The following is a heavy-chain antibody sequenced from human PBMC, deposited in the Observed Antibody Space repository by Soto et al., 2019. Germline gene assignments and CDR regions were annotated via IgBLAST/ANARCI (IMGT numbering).Heavy chain of an antibody. J-gene: IGHJ5*02. V-gene: IGHV1-18*01. CDR3: ARDRFPAMVRGVPNWFDP. CDR1: GYTFTSYG. CDR2: ISAYNGNT. D-gene: IGHD3-10*01. Sequence: GASVKVSCKASGYTFTSYGISWVRQAPGQGLEWMGWISAYNGNTNYAQKLQGRVTMTTDTSTSTAYMELRSLRSDDTAVYYCARDRFPAMVRGVPNWFDPWGQGTLVTVSS.